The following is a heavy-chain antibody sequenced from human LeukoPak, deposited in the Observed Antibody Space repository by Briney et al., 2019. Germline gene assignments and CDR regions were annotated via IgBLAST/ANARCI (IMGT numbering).Heavy chain of an antibody. CDR3: ARERSPRPRSDY. V-gene: IGHV4-34*01. D-gene: IGHD3-10*01. J-gene: IGHJ4*02. Sequence: SETLSLTCAVYGGSFSGYYWSWIRQPPGKGLEWIGEINHSGSTNYNPSLKSRVTISVDTSKNQFSLKLSSVTAADTAVYHCARERSPRPRSDYWGQGTLVTVSS. CDR1: GGSFSGYY. CDR2: INHSGST.